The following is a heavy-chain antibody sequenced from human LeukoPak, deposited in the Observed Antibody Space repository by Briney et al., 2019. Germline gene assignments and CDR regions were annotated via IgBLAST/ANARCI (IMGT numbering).Heavy chain of an antibody. J-gene: IGHJ4*02. Sequence: GGSLRLSCAASGFTFSSYGMHWVRQAPGKGLEWVAFIRYDGSNKYYADSVKGRFTISRDNSKNTLYLQMNRLRAEDTAVYYCAKDTTTVTTQGDYWGQGTLVTVSS. V-gene: IGHV3-30*02. CDR2: IRYDGSNK. CDR3: AKDTTTVTTQGDY. D-gene: IGHD4-17*01. CDR1: GFTFSSYG.